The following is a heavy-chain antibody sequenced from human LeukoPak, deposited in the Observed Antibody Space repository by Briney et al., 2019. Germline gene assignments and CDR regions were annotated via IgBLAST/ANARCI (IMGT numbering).Heavy chain of an antibody. CDR2: IYCSGST. Sequence: SQTLSLTCTVSGGSISSGGYYWSWIRQHPGKGLEWIGYIYCSGSTYYNPSLKSRVTISVDTSKNQFSLKLSSVTAADTAVYYCAGTYYYDSSGYYSFDYWGQGTLVTVSS. CDR1: GGSISSGGYY. CDR3: AGTYYYDSSGYYSFDY. V-gene: IGHV4-31*03. J-gene: IGHJ4*02. D-gene: IGHD3-22*01.